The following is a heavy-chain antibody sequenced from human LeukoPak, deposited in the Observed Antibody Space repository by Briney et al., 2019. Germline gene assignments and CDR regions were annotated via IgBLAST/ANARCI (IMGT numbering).Heavy chain of an antibody. D-gene: IGHD1-26*01. Sequence: SETLSLTCTVSGGSISSYYWSWIRQPPGKGLEWIGYIYYSGSTNYNPSLKSRVTISVDTSKNQFSLKLSSVTAADTAVYYCARDFGGSYEEHWFDPWGQGTLVTVSS. CDR2: IYYSGST. J-gene: IGHJ5*02. CDR1: GGSISSYY. CDR3: ARDFGGSYEEHWFDP. V-gene: IGHV4-59*12.